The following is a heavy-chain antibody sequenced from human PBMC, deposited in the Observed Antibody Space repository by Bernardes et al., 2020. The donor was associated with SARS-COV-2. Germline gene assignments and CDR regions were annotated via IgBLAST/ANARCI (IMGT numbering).Heavy chain of an antibody. CDR3: AKEGAYDYGVYAGFDY. D-gene: IGHD4-17*01. J-gene: IGHJ4*02. CDR2: ISYDGSNK. Sequence: GGSLRLSCAASGFTFSSYGMHWVRQAPGKGLEWVAVISYDGSNKYYADSVKGRFTISRDNSKNTLYLQMNSLRAEDTAVYYCAKEGAYDYGVYAGFDYWGQGTLVTVSS. CDR1: GFTFSSYG. V-gene: IGHV3-30*18.